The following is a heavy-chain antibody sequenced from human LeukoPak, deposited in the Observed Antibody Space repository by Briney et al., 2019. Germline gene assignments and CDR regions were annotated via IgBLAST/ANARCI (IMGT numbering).Heavy chain of an antibody. CDR1: GSTLTSYF. V-gene: IGHV1-46*01. J-gene: IGHJ3*02. CDR2: INPSGGST. D-gene: IGHD1-7*01. CDR3: ARDQDWSYAFDI. Sequence: GASVKVSCKASGSTLTSYFIHWVRQAPGQGLEWMEIINPSGGSTSYAQKFQGRVTMTRDTSTSTVYMELSSLRSEDTAVYYCARDQDWSYAFDIWGQGTMVTVSS.